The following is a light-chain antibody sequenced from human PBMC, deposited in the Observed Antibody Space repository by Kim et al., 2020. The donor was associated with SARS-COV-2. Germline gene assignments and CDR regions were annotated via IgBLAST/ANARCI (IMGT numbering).Light chain of an antibody. Sequence: SYELTQPLSVSVALGQTSRITCGGTNLGSKTVHWYQHQPGQAPVLVIYRDSNLPSGIPERFSGSTSGNTASLTISSAQAAAEADSYCHVRGSCTVV. CDR3: HVRGSCTVV. CDR2: RDS. CDR1: NLGSKT. V-gene: IGLV3-9*01. J-gene: IGLJ2*01.